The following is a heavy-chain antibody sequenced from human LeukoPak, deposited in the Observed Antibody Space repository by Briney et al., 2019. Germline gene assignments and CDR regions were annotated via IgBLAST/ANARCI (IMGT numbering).Heavy chain of an antibody. J-gene: IGHJ4*02. CDR2: ISSSSTYI. V-gene: IGHV3-21*01. CDR3: ARGIAESYDILTGYYGGFDC. Sequence: GGSLRLSCAASGFTLSTYTMNWVRQALGKGLEWVSSISSSSTYIYDADSVKGRFTISRDNAKNSVYLQMNSLRAEDTAVYYCARGIAESYDILTGYYGGFDCWGQGALVTVSS. D-gene: IGHD3-9*01. CDR1: GFTLSTYT.